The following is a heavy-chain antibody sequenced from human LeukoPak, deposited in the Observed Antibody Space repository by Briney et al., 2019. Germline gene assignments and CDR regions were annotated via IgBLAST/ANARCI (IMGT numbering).Heavy chain of an antibody. Sequence: GGSLRLSCAASGFTFSIYAMSWVRQAPGKGLEWVSTLSGTGDSTYYADSVKGRFTISRDNSKNTLYLQMNSLRAEDTAVYYCAAQRDVVVPDPYYWGQGTLVTVSS. J-gene: IGHJ4*02. D-gene: IGHD2-2*01. CDR1: GFTFSIYA. CDR2: LSGTGDST. V-gene: IGHV3-23*01. CDR3: AAQRDVVVPDPYY.